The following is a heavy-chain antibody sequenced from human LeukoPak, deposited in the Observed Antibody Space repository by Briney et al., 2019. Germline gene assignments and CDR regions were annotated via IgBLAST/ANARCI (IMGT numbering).Heavy chain of an antibody. D-gene: IGHD6-19*01. J-gene: IGHJ4*02. V-gene: IGHV3-33*01. CDR1: GFTFSSYG. CDR3: ARELDSGYDRLGYSSGWEFDY. Sequence: GRSLRLSCAASGFTFSSYGIHWVRQAPGKGLEWVAVIWYDGSNKYYADSVKGRFTISRDNSKNTLYLQMNSLGAEDTAVYYCARELDSGYDRLGYSSGWEFDYWGQGTLVTVSS. CDR2: IWYDGSNK.